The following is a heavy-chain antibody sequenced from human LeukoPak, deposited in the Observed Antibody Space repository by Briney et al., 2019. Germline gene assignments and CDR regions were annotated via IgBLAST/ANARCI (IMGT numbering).Heavy chain of an antibody. CDR1: GGSIRSYY. CDR3: ARSHSLWTSFDY. Sequence: KPSETLSLTCTVSGGSIRSYYWSWIRQPPGKGLEWIGYTYYSGSTNYNPSLKSRVTISVDTSKNQFSLKLSSVTAADTAVYYCARSHSLWTSFDYWGQGTLVTVSS. CDR2: TYYSGST. V-gene: IGHV4-59*01. J-gene: IGHJ4*02. D-gene: IGHD3/OR15-3a*01.